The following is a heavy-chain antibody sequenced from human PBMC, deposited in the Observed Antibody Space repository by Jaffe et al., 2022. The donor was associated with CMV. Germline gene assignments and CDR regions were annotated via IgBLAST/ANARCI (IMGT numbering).Heavy chain of an antibody. CDR1: GGSFSGYY. J-gene: IGHJ4*02. V-gene: IGHV4-34*01. CDR3: ARGGGFSRYDC. Sequence: QVQLQQWGAGLLKPSETLSLTCAVYGGSFSGYYWSWIRQPPGKGLEWIGEINRSGSTNYNPSLKSRVTISVDTSKNHLSLELSSVTAADTAVYYCARGGGFSRYDCWGQGTLVTVSS. CDR2: INRSGST. D-gene: IGHD3-10*01.